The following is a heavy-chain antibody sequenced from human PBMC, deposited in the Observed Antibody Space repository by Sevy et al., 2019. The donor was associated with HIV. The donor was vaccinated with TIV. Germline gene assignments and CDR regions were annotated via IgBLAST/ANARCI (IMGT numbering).Heavy chain of an antibody. V-gene: IGHV3-9*01. D-gene: IGHD3-16*01. J-gene: IGHJ4*02. Sequence: GGSLRLSCAASGFTFDDYAMHWVRQAPGKGLEWVSGISWNSGNIGYVDSVKGRFTISRDNAKNSLYLQMNSLRAEDTALYYCAKDSGTFWGPLDYWGQGTLVTVSS. CDR3: AKDSGTFWGPLDY. CDR2: ISWNSGNI. CDR1: GFTFDDYA.